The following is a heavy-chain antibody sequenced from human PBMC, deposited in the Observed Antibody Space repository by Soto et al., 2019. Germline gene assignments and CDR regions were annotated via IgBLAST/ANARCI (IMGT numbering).Heavy chain of an antibody. CDR3: ARGRVPITIFGVVPDFDS. D-gene: IGHD3-3*01. V-gene: IGHV3-21*01. J-gene: IGHJ4*02. Sequence: GGSLRLSCAASGFTFSRDAMNWVRQAPGKGLEWVSSISSTGTYIYYADSVKGRFTISRDSATNSLYLQMNSLRVEDTAVYYCARGRVPITIFGVVPDFDSWGQGTLVTVSS. CDR2: ISSTGTYI. CDR1: GFTFSRDA.